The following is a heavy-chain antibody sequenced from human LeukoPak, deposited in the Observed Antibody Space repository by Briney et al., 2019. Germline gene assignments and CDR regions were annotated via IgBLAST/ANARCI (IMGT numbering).Heavy chain of an antibody. D-gene: IGHD2-21*02. Sequence: SETLSLTCTVSGGSISSSSYYWDWIRQPPGKGLEWIGSLYYSGSTYYNPSLKSRVTISVDTSKNQFSLKLNSVTAADTAVYYCARQVTAILFDYWGRGTLVTVSS. CDR1: GGSISSSSYY. CDR2: LYYSGST. J-gene: IGHJ4*02. CDR3: ARQVTAILFDY. V-gene: IGHV4-39*01.